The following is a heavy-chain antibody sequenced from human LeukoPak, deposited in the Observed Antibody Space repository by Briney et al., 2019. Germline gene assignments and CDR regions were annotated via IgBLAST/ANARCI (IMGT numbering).Heavy chain of an antibody. CDR1: GGSISSSNYY. D-gene: IGHD2-2*01. CDR2: IYYSGIT. Sequence: SETLSLTCTVSGGSISSSNYYWGWIRQPPGKGLEWIGSIYYSGITYYNPSLKSRVTISVDTSNNQFSLKLSSVTAADTAMYYCARLLIYCSSTSCHFDYWGQGTLVTDSS. J-gene: IGHJ4*02. CDR3: ARLLIYCSSTSCHFDY. V-gene: IGHV4-39*01.